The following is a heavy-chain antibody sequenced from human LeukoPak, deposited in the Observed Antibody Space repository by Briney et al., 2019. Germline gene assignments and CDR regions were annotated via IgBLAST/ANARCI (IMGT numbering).Heavy chain of an antibody. CDR1: GFTFSSYS. D-gene: IGHD6-6*01. CDR3: AREYSSSSGRAFDI. CDR2: ISSSSAAI. Sequence: GGSLRLSCVASGFTFSSYSMNWVRQAPGKGLEWVSYISSSSAAIYYADSVKGRFTISRDNAKSSLYLQMNSLRAEDTALYYCAREYSSSSGRAFDIWGQGTMVTVSS. V-gene: IGHV3-48*01. J-gene: IGHJ3*02.